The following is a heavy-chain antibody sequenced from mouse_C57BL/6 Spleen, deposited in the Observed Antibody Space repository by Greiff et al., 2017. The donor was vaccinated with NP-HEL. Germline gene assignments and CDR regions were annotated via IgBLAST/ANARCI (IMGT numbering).Heavy chain of an antibody. J-gene: IGHJ2*01. CDR1: GYAFSSSW. CDR3: AREGWDGDFDY. V-gene: IGHV1-82*01. CDR2: IYPGDGDT. D-gene: IGHD3-3*01. Sequence: QVQLQQSGPELVKPGASVKISCKASGYAFSSSWMNWVKQRPGKGLEWIGRIYPGDGDTNYNGKFKGKATLTADKSSSTAYMQLSSLTSEDSAVYFCAREGWDGDFDYWGQGTTLTVSS.